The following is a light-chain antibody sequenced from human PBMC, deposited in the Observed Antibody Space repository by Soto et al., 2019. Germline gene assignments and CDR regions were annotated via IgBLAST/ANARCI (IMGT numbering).Light chain of an antibody. J-gene: IGLJ3*02. CDR2: EVS. CDR1: SSDVGGYNY. V-gene: IGLV2-8*01. Sequence: QSALTQPPSASGSPGQSVTISCTGTSSDVGGYNYVSWYQHHPGKAPKLMIYEVSKRPSGVPDRFSGSKSGNTASLTVSGLQAADEADYYCSSYAGSNNLVFGGGTKLTVL. CDR3: SSYAGSNNLV.